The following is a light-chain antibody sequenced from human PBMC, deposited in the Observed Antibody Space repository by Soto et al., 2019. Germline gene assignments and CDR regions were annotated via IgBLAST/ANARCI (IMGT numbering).Light chain of an antibody. J-gene: IGKJ5*01. V-gene: IGKV3-11*01. CDR1: QSVGKY. CDR3: QQCNNWPPIT. Sequence: EIVLTQSPATLSLSPGERATLSCRASQSVGKYLAWYQQKPGQAPRLLIYDVSSRAPGIPARFSGSGSGTDVTLTISSLEPEDFAVYYCQQCNNWPPITFGQGTRLEIK. CDR2: DVS.